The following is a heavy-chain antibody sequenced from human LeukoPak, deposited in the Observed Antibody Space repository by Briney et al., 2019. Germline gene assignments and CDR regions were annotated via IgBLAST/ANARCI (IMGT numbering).Heavy chain of an antibody. CDR3: ARSSGYGSGSSYDAFDI. Sequence: SVKVSCKASGYTFTYRYLHWVRQAPGQALEWMGWITPFNGNTNYAQKFQDRVTITRDRSMSTAYMELSSLRSEDTAMYYCARSSGYGSGSSYDAFDIWGQGTMVTVSS. J-gene: IGHJ3*02. D-gene: IGHD3-10*01. CDR1: GYTFTYRY. V-gene: IGHV1-45*02. CDR2: ITPFNGNT.